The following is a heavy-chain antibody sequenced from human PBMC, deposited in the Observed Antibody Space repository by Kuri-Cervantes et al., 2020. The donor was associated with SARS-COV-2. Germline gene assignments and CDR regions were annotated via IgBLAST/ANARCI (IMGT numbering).Heavy chain of an antibody. V-gene: IGHV3-23*01. CDR2: ISGSGGST. J-gene: IGHJ1*01. CDR3: ARDASYSGSYGSFQH. CDR1: GFPFSSYG. Sequence: GSLRLSCAASGFPFSSYGMSWVRQAPGKGLEWVSAISGSGGSTYYADSVKGRFTISRDNSKNTLYLQMNTLKTEDTAMFYCARDASYSGSYGSFQHWGQGTMVTVSS. D-gene: IGHD1-26*01.